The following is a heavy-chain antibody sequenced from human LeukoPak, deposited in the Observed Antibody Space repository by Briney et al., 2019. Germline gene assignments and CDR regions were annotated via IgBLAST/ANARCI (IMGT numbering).Heavy chain of an antibody. Sequence: SETLSLTCTVSGGSVSDYYWSWIRQSPGKGLEWIGYIYYTGTSYNPSLKSRVTISADTSKNQFSLNLSSVTAADTAVYYCARENGYKYDYWGQGTLVTVSS. CDR2: IYYTGT. CDR1: GGSVSDYY. CDR3: ARENGYKYDY. V-gene: IGHV4-59*02. J-gene: IGHJ4*02. D-gene: IGHD5-24*01.